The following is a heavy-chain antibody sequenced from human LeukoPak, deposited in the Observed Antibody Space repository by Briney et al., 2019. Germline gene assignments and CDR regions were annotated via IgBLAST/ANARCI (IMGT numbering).Heavy chain of an antibody. J-gene: IGHJ5*02. CDR1: GDSVSSNSVT. CDR2: TYYRSKWYN. Sequence: SQTLSLTCAISGDSVSSNSVTWNWIRQSPSRGLEWLGRTYYRSKWYNDYAVSVKSRITINPDTSKNQFSLQLNSVTPEDTAVYYCARARYYGSGSYNWFDPWGQGTLATVSS. V-gene: IGHV6-1*01. D-gene: IGHD3-10*01. CDR3: ARARYYGSGSYNWFDP.